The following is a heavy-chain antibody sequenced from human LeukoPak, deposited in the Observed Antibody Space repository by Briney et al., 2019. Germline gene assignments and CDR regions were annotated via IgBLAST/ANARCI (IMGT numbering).Heavy chain of an antibody. V-gene: IGHV3-30*18. D-gene: IGHD4-23*01. CDR1: GFTFSSYG. J-gene: IGHJ3*02. CDR3: AKDHDYGGITGAFDM. Sequence: GGSLRLSCAASGFTFSSYGMHWVRQAPGKGLEWVAVISYDGSNKYYADSVKGRFTISRDNAKNSLYLQMNSLRAEDTVLYYCAKDHDYGGITGAFDMWGQGTMVTVSS. CDR2: ISYDGSNK.